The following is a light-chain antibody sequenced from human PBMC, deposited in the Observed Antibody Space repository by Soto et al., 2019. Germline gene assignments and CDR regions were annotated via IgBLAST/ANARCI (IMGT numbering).Light chain of an antibody. J-gene: IGKJ1*01. CDR2: GAS. CDR3: QQYGSSPWT. CDR1: QSVDSTF. Sequence: EVVLTQSPGSLSLSPGQRATLSCRASQSVDSTFFAWYQKKPGQAPRLLIYGASKRATGIPDRFSGSGSGTDFTLIISRLEPEDFAVYYCQQYGSSPWTFGQGTKVEIK. V-gene: IGKV3-20*01.